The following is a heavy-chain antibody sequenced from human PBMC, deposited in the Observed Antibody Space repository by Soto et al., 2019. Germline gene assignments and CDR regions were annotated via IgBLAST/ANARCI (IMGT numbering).Heavy chain of an antibody. Sequence: PSETLSLTCTVPGGSISSYYWSWIRQPPGKGLEWIGYIYYSGSTNYNPSLKSRVTISVDTSKNQFSLKLSSVTAADTAVYYCARFGSLGNYDFWSGFFWFDPWGQGTLVTVSS. CDR2: IYYSGST. CDR3: ARFGSLGNYDFWSGFFWFDP. J-gene: IGHJ5*02. V-gene: IGHV4-59*01. D-gene: IGHD3-3*01. CDR1: GGSISSYY.